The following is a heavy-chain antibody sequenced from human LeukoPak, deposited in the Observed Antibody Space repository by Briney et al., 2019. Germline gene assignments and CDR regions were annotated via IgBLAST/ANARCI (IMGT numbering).Heavy chain of an antibody. J-gene: IGHJ5*02. CDR2: MNPNSGNT. Sequence: ASVKVSCKASGYTFTSYDINWVRQATGQGLEWMGWMNPNSGNTGYAQKFQGRVTITRNTSISTAYMELSSVTAADTAVYYCARVRPEFDPWGQGTLVTVSS. CDR1: GYTFTSYD. V-gene: IGHV1-8*03. CDR3: ARVRPEFDP.